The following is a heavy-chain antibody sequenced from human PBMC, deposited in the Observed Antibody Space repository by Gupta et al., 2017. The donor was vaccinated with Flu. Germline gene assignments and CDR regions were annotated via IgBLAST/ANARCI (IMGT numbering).Heavy chain of an antibody. CDR2: INPDGSEK. V-gene: IGHV3-7*01. D-gene: IGHD6-6*01. Sequence: CAASGFTFSRHWMSWVRQAPGRGLEWVANINPDGSEKSYVDSVKGRFSVSRDNAKNSLYLQMNSLRAEDAAVDFCVEGQLVSTLGYWGPGALVTVSS. CDR3: VEGQLVSTLGY. CDR1: GFTFSRHW. J-gene: IGHJ4*02.